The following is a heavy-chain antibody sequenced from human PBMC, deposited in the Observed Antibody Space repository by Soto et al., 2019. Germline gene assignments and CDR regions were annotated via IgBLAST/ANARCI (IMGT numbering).Heavy chain of an antibody. CDR2: IRPFLGIP. V-gene: IGHV1-69*02. Sequence: QVQLVQSGAEVKKPGSSVKVSCKASGGTFSTYTIAWVRQAPGQGPEWMGRIRPFLGIPNYAQKFQGRATTAALTPTITAQPDLSCVRPEATAVYCSATVHPPSGLDVWCHGTTVTVSS. CDR1: GGTFSTYT. J-gene: IGHJ6*02. CDR3: ATVHPPSGLDV.